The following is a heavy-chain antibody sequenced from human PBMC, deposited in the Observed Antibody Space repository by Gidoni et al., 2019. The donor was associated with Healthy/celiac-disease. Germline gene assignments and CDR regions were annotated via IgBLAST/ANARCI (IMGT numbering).Heavy chain of an antibody. CDR2: ISYDGSNK. V-gene: IGHV3-30-3*01. CDR1: GSSFSRHS. J-gene: IGHJ4*02. CDR3: ARDGCSSTSCLGRYFDY. Sequence: QVQLVESGGGVVEPGRSLRLPCAASGSSFSRHSMQWVRQAPGKGLGWVAVISYDGSNKYYAESVKGRFTISRDNSKNTLYLQMNSLRAEDTAVYYCARDGCSSTSCLGRYFDYWGQGTLVTVSS. D-gene: IGHD2-2*01.